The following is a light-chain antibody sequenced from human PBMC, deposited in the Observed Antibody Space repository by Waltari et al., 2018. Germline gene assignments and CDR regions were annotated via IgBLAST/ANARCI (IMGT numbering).Light chain of an antibody. CDR3: CSYAGGSTYV. V-gene: IGLV2-23*01. CDR2: EGS. Sequence: QSALTQPASVSGSPGQSITISCTGTSSDVGSYNLFSWYQQHPGKAPKLMIYEGSKRPSGVSNHFSGSKSGNTASLTISGLQAEDEADYYCCSYAGGSTYVFGTGTKVTVL. J-gene: IGLJ1*01. CDR1: SSDVGSYNL.